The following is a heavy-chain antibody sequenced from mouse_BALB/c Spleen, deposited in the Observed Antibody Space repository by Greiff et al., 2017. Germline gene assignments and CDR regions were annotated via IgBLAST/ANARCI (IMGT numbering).Heavy chain of an antibody. Sequence: LQQPGSELVRPGASVKLSCKASGYTFTSYWMHWVKQRPGQGLEWIGNIYPGSGSTNYDEKFKSKATLTVDTSSSTAYMQLSSLTSEDSAVYYCARGYGSSYDWYFDVWGAGTTVTVSS. CDR3: ARGYGSSYDWYFDV. J-gene: IGHJ1*01. D-gene: IGHD1-1*01. CDR1: GYTFTSYW. CDR2: IYPGSGST. V-gene: IGHV1S22*01.